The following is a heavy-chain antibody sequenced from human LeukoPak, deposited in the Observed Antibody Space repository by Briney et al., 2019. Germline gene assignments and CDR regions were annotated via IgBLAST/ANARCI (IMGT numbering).Heavy chain of an antibody. CDR3: ARAQRVVVAATIWFDP. CDR2: IYYSGST. J-gene: IGHJ5*02. Sequence: SETLSPTCTVSGGSISSYYWSWIRQPPGKGLEWIGYIYYSGSTNYNPSLKSRVTISVDTSKNQFSLKLSSVTAADTAVYYCARAQRVVVAATIWFDPWGQGTLVTVSS. CDR1: GGSISSYY. D-gene: IGHD2-15*01. V-gene: IGHV4-59*01.